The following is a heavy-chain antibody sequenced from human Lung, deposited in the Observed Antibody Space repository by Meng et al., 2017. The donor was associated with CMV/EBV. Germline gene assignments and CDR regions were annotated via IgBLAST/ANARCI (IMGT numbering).Heavy chain of an antibody. J-gene: IGHJ4*02. V-gene: IGHV3-66*02. CDR1: GFTVSSNY. D-gene: IGHD3-3*01. CDR3: ARVNFGVVTYFDY. CDR2: IYSGGRT. Sequence: ESLKISCAASGFTVSSNYMTWVRQDPGKGLEWVSVIYSGGRTYYADSVKGRFTISRDNSKNSVYLQMNSLRPEDTAVYYCARVNFGVVTYFDYWGQGTLVTVSS.